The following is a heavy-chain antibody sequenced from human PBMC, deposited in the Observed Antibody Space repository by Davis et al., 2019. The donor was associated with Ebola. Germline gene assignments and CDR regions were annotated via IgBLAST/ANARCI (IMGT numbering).Heavy chain of an antibody. CDR2: ISGSGSES. CDR1: GFTFSSYA. J-gene: IGHJ4*02. V-gene: IGHV3-23*01. Sequence: GESLKISCVASGFTFSSYAMNWVRQAPGKGLEWVSGISGSGSESDYRDSVKGRFTISRDNFKNTVYLQMNSLRAEDTAVYYCARDGEHYSDLDYWGQGTLVTVSS. D-gene: IGHD1-26*01. CDR3: ARDGEHYSDLDY.